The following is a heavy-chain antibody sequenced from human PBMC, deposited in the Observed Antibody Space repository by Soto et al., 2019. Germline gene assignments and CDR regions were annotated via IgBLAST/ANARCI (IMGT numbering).Heavy chain of an antibody. J-gene: IGHJ5*02. CDR3: ARNDSSGYLDT. CDR1: GFTFSDYY. D-gene: IGHD3-22*01. Sequence: GGSLRLSCAASGFTFSDYYMSWIRQAPGKGLEWLSYISSSATYAIYADSVKGRFTLSRDNAKNSLYLQMNSLRAEDTAVYYCARNDSSGYLDTWGQGTLVTVSS. CDR2: ISSSATYA. V-gene: IGHV3-11*06.